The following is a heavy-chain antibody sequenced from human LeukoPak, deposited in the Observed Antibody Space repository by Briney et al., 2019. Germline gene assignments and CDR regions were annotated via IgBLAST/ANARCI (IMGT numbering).Heavy chain of an antibody. V-gene: IGHV3-23*01. D-gene: IGHD1/OR15-1a*01. CDR1: GFPFRSYV. CDR3: AKVRTTTLLGPFDS. Sequence: GGSLRLSCAASGFPFRSYVMSWVRQAPGKGLQWVSTISGSGGRTYYADSVKGRFIVSRDSSKNTLYLQINSLRAEDTAVYYCAKVRTTTLLGPFDSWGQGTLVTVSS. CDR2: ISGSGGRT. J-gene: IGHJ4*02.